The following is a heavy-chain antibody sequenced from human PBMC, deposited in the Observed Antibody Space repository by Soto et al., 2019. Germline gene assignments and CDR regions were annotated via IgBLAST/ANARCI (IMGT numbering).Heavy chain of an antibody. Sequence: QVQLQESGPGLLKPSETLSLTCTVSGGSISSYFYIWVRQPPGKGLEWIGSVYFTGTTDHNHSLKRGVTISVDTSKTQFSLNLRSVTAAATAGYYCARHGAAVPRAVDYGGGGTLVTVSS. CDR1: GGSISSYF. J-gene: IGHJ4*02. CDR2: VYFTGTT. D-gene: IGHD6-13*01. CDR3: ARHGAAVPRAVDY. V-gene: IGHV4-59*01.